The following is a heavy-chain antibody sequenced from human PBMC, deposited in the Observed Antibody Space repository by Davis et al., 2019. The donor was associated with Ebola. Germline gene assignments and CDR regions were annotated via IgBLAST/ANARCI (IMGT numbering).Heavy chain of an antibody. CDR1: GGSISSGGYY. CDR2: IYYSGST. CDR3: ARSLRWYYYYYGMDV. J-gene: IGHJ6*02. Sequence: PSETLSLTCTVSGGSISSGGYYWSWIRQHPGKGLEWIGYIYYSGSTYYNPSLKSRVTISVDTSKNQFSLKLSSVTAADTAVYYCARSLRWYYYYYGMDVWGQGTTVTVSS. V-gene: IGHV4-31*03. D-gene: IGHD4-23*01.